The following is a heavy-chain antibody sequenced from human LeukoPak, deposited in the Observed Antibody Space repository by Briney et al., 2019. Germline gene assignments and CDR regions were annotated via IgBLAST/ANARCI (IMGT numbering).Heavy chain of an antibody. CDR3: ARDPLGLLHRYNWNYGEFDY. Sequence: ASVKVSCKASGYTFTSYGISWVRQAPGQGLEWMGWISAYNGNTNYAQKLQGRVTMTTDTSTSTAYMELRSLRSDDTAVYYCARDPLGLLHRYNWNYGEFDYWGQGTLVTVSS. V-gene: IGHV1-18*01. J-gene: IGHJ4*02. CDR1: GYTFTSYG. D-gene: IGHD1-7*01. CDR2: ISAYNGNT.